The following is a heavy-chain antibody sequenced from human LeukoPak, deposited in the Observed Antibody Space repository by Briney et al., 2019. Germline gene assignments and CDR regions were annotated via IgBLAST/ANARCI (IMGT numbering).Heavy chain of an antibody. CDR1: GFTFSSYA. J-gene: IGHJ6*02. CDR2: ISYDGSNK. V-gene: IGHV3-30*04. CDR3: ARDYYYYGMDV. Sequence: GGSLRLSCAASGFTFSSYAMHWVRQAPGKGLEWVAVISYDGSNKYYADSVKGRFTISRDNAKNTLYLQMNSLRVEDTAVYYCARDYYYYGMDVWAKGPRSPSP.